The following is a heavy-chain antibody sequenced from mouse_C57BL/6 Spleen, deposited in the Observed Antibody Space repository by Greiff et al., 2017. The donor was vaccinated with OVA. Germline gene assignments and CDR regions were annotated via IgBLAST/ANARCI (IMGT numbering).Heavy chain of an antibody. V-gene: IGHV1-66*01. CDR1: GYSFTSYY. J-gene: IGHJ4*01. Sequence: LQESGPELVKPGASVKISCKASGYSFTSYYIHWVKQRPGQGLEWIGWIYPGSGNTKYNEKFKGKATLTADTSSSTAYMQRSSLTSEDSAVYYCARREGGPYYAMDYWGQGTSVTVSS. CDR2: IYPGSGNT. CDR3: ARREGGPYYAMDY.